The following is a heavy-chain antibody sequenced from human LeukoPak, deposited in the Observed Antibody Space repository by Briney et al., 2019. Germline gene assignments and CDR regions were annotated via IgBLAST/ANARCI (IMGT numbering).Heavy chain of an antibody. Sequence: SETLSLTCAVYGGSFSGHYWSWIRQPPGKGLEWIGEINHSGSTNYNPSLKSRVTISVDTSKNQFSLKLSSVTAADTAVYYCARGQAYYDYVWGSYRPEIVKAGFDYWGQGTLVTVSS. D-gene: IGHD3-16*02. J-gene: IGHJ4*02. CDR3: ARGQAYYDYVWGSYRPEIVKAGFDY. V-gene: IGHV4-34*01. CDR1: GGSFSGHY. CDR2: INHSGST.